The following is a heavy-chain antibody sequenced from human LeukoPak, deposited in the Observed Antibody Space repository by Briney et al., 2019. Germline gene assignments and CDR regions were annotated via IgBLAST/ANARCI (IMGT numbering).Heavy chain of an antibody. CDR3: ARGGGSSWYSDFDY. CDR1: GXSTSSYY. V-gene: IGHV4-59*01. CDR2: IYYSGST. J-gene: IGHJ4*02. D-gene: IGHD6-13*01. Sequence: SETLSLTCTVSGXSTSSYYWSWIRQPPGRGLEWIGYIYYSGSTNYNPSLKSRVTISVDTSKNQFSLKLSSVTAADTAVYYCARGGGSSWYSDFDYWGQGTLVTVSS.